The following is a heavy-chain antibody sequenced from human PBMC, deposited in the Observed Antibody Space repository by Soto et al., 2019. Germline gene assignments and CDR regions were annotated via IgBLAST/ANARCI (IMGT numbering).Heavy chain of an antibody. Sequence: QVQLVQSGAEVKKPGASVKISCKASGYTFTGYYIYWVRQAPGQGLEFMGAINSGGGNTDYAQKVQGRVTVTRDTSTSTVYRELTSLRFDDTAVYYCAGGNCAGDCYFDFWGQGTLVTVSS. CDR1: GYTFTGYY. V-gene: IGHV1-46*01. CDR3: AGGNCAGDCYFDF. CDR2: INSGGGNT. D-gene: IGHD2-21*02. J-gene: IGHJ4*02.